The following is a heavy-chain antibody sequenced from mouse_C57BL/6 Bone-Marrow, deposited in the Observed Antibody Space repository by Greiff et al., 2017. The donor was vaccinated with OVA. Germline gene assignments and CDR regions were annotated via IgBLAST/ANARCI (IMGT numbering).Heavy chain of an antibody. D-gene: IGHD2-5*01. CDR2: ISNGGGST. J-gene: IGHJ4*01. V-gene: IGHV5-12*01. CDR1: GFTFSDYY. CDR3: AREYYSNSSYAMDY. Sequence: EVKLVESGGGLVQPGGSLKLSCAASGFTFSDYYMYWVRQTPEKRLEWVAYISNGGGSTYYPDTVKGRCTISRDNAKNTLYLQMSRLKSEDTAMYYCAREYYSNSSYAMDYWGQGTSVTVSS.